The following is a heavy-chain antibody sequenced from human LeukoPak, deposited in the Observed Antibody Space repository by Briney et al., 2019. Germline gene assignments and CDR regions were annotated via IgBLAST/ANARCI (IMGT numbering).Heavy chain of an antibody. D-gene: IGHD2-21*01. V-gene: IGHV4-59*01. J-gene: IGHJ4*02. Sequence: PSETQSLTCTVSGGSISSYYWSWIRQPPGKGLEWIGYIYYSGSTNYNPSLKSRVTISVDTSKNQFSLKLSSVTAADTAVYYCARELWPTGSFDYWGQGTLVTVSS. CDR2: IYYSGST. CDR3: ARELWPTGSFDY. CDR1: GGSISSYY.